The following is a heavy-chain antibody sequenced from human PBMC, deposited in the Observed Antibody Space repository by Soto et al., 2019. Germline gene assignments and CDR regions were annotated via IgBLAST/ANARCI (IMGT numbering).Heavy chain of an antibody. CDR2: IHHSGRT. V-gene: IGHV4-59*01. J-gene: IGHJ3*02. D-gene: IGHD6-13*01. CDR3: AKGDSTTHGDSFDI. Sequence: PSKTLSLTCSVSGGSISFYNWNWIRQSPGKGLEWIGYIHHSGRTNYNPSLKSRVTISVDTSKNQFSLQLSSVTAADTAVYYCAKGDSTTHGDSFDIWGQGTMVTVSS. CDR1: GGSISFYN.